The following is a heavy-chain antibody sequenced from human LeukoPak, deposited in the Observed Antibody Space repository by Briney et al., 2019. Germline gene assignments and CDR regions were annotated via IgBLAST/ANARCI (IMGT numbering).Heavy chain of an antibody. CDR2: ISSSRSYI. D-gene: IGHD3-3*01. CDR1: GFTFSSYS. Sequence: GGSLRLSCAASGFTFSSYSMNWVRQAPGKGLEWVSSISSSRSYIYYTDSVKGRFTISRDNAKNSLYLQMNSLRAEDTAVYYCANRFAGYLDYWGQGTLVTVSS. CDR3: ANRFAGYLDY. J-gene: IGHJ4*02. V-gene: IGHV3-21*01.